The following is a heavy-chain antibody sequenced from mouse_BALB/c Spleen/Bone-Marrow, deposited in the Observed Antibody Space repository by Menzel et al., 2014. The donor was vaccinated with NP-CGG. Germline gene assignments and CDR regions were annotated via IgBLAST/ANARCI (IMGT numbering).Heavy chain of an antibody. Sequence: EVQGVESGGDLVKPGGSLKLSCAASGFTFSSYGMSGVRQTPDKRLELVATISTGGSQTYYTDSVKGRFTISRDNAKNTLYLQMSSLKSEDSAIYYCARRGYDNSYWYFGVWGAGTTVTVSS. J-gene: IGHJ1*01. CDR1: GFTFSSYG. CDR2: ISTGGSQT. D-gene: IGHD2-3*01. V-gene: IGHV5-6*01. CDR3: ARRGYDNSYWYFGV.